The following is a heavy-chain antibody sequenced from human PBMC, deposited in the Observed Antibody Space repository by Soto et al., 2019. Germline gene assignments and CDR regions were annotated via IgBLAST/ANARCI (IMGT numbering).Heavy chain of an antibody. CDR3: ARDRSSSSL. D-gene: IGHD6-6*01. V-gene: IGHV1-18*04. J-gene: IGHJ4*02. Sequence: ASVKLSCKASGYSFTNYGISWVRQAPGQGLEWMGWISAYNGNTDYAQKFQDRVTLTIDTSTTTAYMELRSLRSDDTAVYYCARDRSSSSLWGQGTLVTVS. CDR1: GYSFTNYG. CDR2: ISAYNGNT.